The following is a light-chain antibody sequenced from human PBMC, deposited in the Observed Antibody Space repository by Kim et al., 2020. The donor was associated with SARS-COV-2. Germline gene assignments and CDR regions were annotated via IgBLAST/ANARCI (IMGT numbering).Light chain of an antibody. CDR2: GAS. CDR3: QHYHSYPLT. Sequence: AAVGDRVTITCRASQNIKNWWAWYQLKPGKAPHLLIFGASTSQEGVPSRFSGSGSGTEFSLTINSLQPDDFAIYYCQHYHSYPLTFGGGTKVDIK. CDR1: QNIKNW. V-gene: IGKV1-5*03. J-gene: IGKJ4*01.